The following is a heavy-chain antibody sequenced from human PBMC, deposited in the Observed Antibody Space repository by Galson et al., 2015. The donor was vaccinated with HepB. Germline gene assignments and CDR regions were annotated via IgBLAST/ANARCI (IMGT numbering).Heavy chain of an antibody. D-gene: IGHD3-22*01. CDR3: AKGGGYYPLSDYYYGMDV. V-gene: IGHV3-23*01. CDR2: ISGSGGST. J-gene: IGHJ6*02. Sequence: SLRLSCAASGFTFSSYAMSWVRQAPGKGLEWVSAISGSGGSTYYADSVKGRFTISRDNSKNTLYLQMNSLRAEDTAVYYCAKGGGYYPLSDYYYGMDVWGQGTTVTVSS. CDR1: GFTFSSYA.